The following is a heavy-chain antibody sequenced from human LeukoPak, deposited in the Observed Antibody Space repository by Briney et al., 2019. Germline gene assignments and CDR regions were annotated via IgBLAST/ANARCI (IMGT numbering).Heavy chain of an antibody. CDR1: GGSISSYY. CDR3: ARETMITYYFDY. V-gene: IGHV4-59*01. Sequence: SETLSLTCTASGGSISSYYWSWIRQPPGKGLEWIGYIYYSGSTNYNPSLKSRVTISVDTSKNQFSLRLSSVTAADTAVYYCARETMITYYFDYWGQGTLVTVSS. D-gene: IGHD3-16*01. J-gene: IGHJ4*02. CDR2: IYYSGST.